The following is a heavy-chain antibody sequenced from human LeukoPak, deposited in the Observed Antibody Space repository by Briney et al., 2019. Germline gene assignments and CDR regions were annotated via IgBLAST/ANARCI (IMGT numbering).Heavy chain of an antibody. D-gene: IGHD3-10*01. CDR2: SSYNGNT. V-gene: IGHV4-59*01. CDR1: DDSITMYY. CDR3: ARGALLWFGAKMEYYFDS. Sequence: PSETLSLTCSVSDDSITMYYWTWIRQPPGQGLEWIGFSSYNGNTNYNPSLKSRVTISVDMSKNQFSLRLKSVTAVDTAVYYCARGALLWFGAKMEYYFDSWGQGTPLTVSS. J-gene: IGHJ4*02.